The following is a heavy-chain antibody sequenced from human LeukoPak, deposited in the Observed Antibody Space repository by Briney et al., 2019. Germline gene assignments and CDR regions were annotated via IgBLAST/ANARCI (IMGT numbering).Heavy chain of an antibody. CDR1: GGSLQTPRHY. CDR3: ARRNTEVPDTLPLNAFDV. D-gene: IGHD1/OR15-1a*01. J-gene: IGHJ3*01. Sequence: PSETLSLTCSVSGGSLQTPRHYWDWLRQSPGKGLEWIGSMFYSGSTYFNPSLRRPVTMYGDTSTNKISLSLTSVTAADTAVYYCARRNTEVPDTLPLNAFDVWGQGANVIVSS. CDR2: MFYSGST. V-gene: IGHV4-39*01.